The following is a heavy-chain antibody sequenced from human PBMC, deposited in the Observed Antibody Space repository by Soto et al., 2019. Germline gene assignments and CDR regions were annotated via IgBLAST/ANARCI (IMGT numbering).Heavy chain of an antibody. CDR2: ISAYNGNT. D-gene: IGHD5-12*01. CDR3: ARDMVATVSYYYYYGMDV. Sequence: QVQLAQSGAEVKKPGASVKVSCKASGYTFTSYGISWVRQAPGQGLEWMGWISAYNGNTNYAQKLQGRVTMTTDTSTSTAYMELRSLRSDDTAVYYCARDMVATVSYYYYYGMDVWGQGTTVTVSS. CDR1: GYTFTSYG. J-gene: IGHJ6*02. V-gene: IGHV1-18*04.